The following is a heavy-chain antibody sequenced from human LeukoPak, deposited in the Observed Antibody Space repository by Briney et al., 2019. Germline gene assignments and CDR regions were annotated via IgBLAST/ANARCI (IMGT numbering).Heavy chain of an antibody. CDR3: ARDYYGSGSFFFDY. V-gene: IGHV1-2*02. CDR1: GYTFTGYY. J-gene: IGHJ4*02. Sequence: ASVRVSCKASGYTFTGYYMHWVRQAPGQGLEWMGWINPNSGGTNYVQKFRGRVTMTRDTSISTAYMELSRLRSDDTAVYYCARDYYGSGSFFFDYWGQGTLVTVSS. CDR2: INPNSGGT. D-gene: IGHD3-10*01.